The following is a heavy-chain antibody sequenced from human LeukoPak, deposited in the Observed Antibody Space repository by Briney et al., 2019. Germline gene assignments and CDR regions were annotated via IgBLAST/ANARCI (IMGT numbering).Heavy chain of an antibody. J-gene: IGHJ4*02. CDR1: GFTVSSNY. CDR2: IYSGGST. V-gene: IGHV3-66*01. D-gene: IGHD3-3*01. CDR3: ARVPHIASRYDFWSGYFPGDDY. Sequence: QAGGSLRLSCAASGFTVSSNYMSWVRQAPGKGLEWVSVIYSGGSTYYADSVKGRFTISRDNSKNTLYLQMNSLRAEDTAVYYCARVPHIASRYDFWSGYFPGDDYWGQGTLVTVSS.